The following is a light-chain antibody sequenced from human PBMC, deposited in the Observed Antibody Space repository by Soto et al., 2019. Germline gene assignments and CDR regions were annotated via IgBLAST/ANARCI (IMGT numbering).Light chain of an antibody. V-gene: IGKV3-11*01. CDR2: DSS. CDR3: QQRSKWRIT. J-gene: IGKJ5*01. CDR1: QSVRNF. Sequence: EIELTQSPATLTLSPGERATLSCRASQSVRNFLAWYQQKPGQAPRLLIYDSSNRATGIPARFSGSGSGTDFTLTISSLEPEDFAVYYCQQRSKWRITFGQGTRLEIK.